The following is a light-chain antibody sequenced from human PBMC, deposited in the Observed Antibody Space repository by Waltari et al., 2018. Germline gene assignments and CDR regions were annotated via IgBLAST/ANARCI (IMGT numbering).Light chain of an antibody. V-gene: IGLV2-14*01. CDR1: SSDVGHYNY. CDR2: EVS. CDR3: SSYTSSSTRV. Sequence: QSALTQPASVSGSPGQSITISCTGTSSDVGHYNYVSWYQQHPGKAPKLMIYEVSNRPSGCSNLFSGSKSGTTATLTISGLQAEDEADYCCSSYTSSSTRVFGGGTKLTVL. J-gene: IGLJ3*02.